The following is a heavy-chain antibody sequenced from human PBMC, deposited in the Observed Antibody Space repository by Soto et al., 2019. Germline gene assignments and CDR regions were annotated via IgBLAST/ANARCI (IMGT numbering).Heavy chain of an antibody. D-gene: IGHD3-22*01. CDR3: ARHRDSSGYYYWFDD. J-gene: IGHJ4*02. V-gene: IGHV4-39*01. CDR2: IYYSGST. CDR1: GGSISSSSYY. Sequence: QLQLQESGPGLVKPSETLSLTCTVSGGSISSSSYYWGWIRQPPGKGLEWIGSIYYSGSTYYNPSLKSRVTISVDTSKSQFSLKLSSVTAADTAVYYCARHRDSSGYYYWFDDWGQGTLVTVSS.